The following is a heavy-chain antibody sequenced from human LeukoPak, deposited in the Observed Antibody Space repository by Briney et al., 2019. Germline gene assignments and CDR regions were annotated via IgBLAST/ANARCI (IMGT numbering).Heavy chain of an antibody. Sequence: GGSLRLSCVASGFTLSNYWMSWVRQAPGMGLEWVANIKQDGSEKYYVDSVKGRFTISRDNAKNSLYLQMNSLRAEDTAVYYCAREVAAAGYYYYYGMDVWGQGTTVTVSS. CDR3: AREVAAAGYYYYYGMDV. V-gene: IGHV3-7*01. CDR1: GFTLSNYW. CDR2: IKQDGSEK. J-gene: IGHJ6*02. D-gene: IGHD6-13*01.